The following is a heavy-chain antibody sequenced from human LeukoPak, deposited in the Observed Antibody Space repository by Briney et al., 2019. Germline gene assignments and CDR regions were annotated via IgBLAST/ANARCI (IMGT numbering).Heavy chain of an antibody. J-gene: IGHJ5*02. V-gene: IGHV4-59*01. Sequence: SETLSLTCTVSGGSISSYYWSWIRQPPGKGLEWIGHIYYSGSTNYNPSLKSRVTISVDTSKNQFSLKLSSVTAADTAVYYCARVLGYCSSTSCYDRWFDPWGQGTLVTVSS. D-gene: IGHD2-2*01. CDR1: GGSISSYY. CDR3: ARVLGYCSSTSCYDRWFDP. CDR2: IYYSGST.